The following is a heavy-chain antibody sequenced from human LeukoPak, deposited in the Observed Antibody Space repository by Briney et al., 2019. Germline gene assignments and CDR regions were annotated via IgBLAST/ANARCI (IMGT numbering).Heavy chain of an antibody. CDR2: INEDGSKK. CDR3: TRDGRDGYIDY. CDR1: GCTFNGYW. J-gene: IGHJ4*02. Sequence: GGSLTLTCAASGCTFNGYWMSWVRQAPAKGLEWVANINEDGSKKYYVDSVKGRFTISRDNAKNSLYLQMNSLRAEDTAVYYCTRDGRDGYIDYWRQGTLVSVCS. D-gene: IGHD5-24*01. V-gene: IGHV3-7*01.